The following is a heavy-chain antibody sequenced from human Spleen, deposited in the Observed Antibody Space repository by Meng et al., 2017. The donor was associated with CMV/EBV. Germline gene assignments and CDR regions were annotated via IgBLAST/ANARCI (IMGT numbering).Heavy chain of an antibody. D-gene: IGHD3-9*01. CDR1: GFTFSSYW. V-gene: IGHV3-74*01. J-gene: IGHJ6*02. Sequence: GESLKISCAASGFTFSSYWMHWVRQAPGKGLVWVSRINSDGSSTSYADSVKGRFTISRDNAKNTLYLQMNSLRAEDTAVYYCATKPITIYQTGYGMDVWGQGTTVTVSS. CDR3: ATKPITIYQTGYGMDV. CDR2: INSDGSST.